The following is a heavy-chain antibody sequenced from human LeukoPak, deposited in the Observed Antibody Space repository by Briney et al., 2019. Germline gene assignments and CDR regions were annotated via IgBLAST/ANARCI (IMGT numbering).Heavy chain of an antibody. CDR2: IDPYTGNT. CDR3: AREYSASEH. D-gene: IGHD5-12*01. V-gene: IGHV1-2*02. CDR1: GYTFVGYY. J-gene: IGHJ1*01. Sequence: DSMKVSCKASGYTFVGYYLHWVRQAPGQGLEWMAWIDPYTGNTHYAQKFQGRITVTRDTSISTTYMELSWLTSDDTALYYCAREYSASEHWGQGTLVTVSS.